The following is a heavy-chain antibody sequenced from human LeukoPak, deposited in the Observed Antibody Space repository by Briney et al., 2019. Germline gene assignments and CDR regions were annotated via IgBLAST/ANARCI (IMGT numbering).Heavy chain of an antibody. V-gene: IGHV1-24*01. D-gene: IGHD3-10*01. Sequence: ASVKVSCKVSGYTLTELSMHWVRQAPGKGLEWMGGFDPEDGETIYAQKFQGRVTMTEDTSTDTAYMELSRLRSDDTAVYYCARDFGERVAHNWFDPWGQGTLVTVSS. CDR1: GYTLTELS. J-gene: IGHJ5*02. CDR3: ARDFGERVAHNWFDP. CDR2: FDPEDGET.